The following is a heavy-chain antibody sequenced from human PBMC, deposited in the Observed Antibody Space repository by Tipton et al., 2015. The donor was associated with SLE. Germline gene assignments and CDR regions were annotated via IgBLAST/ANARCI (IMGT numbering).Heavy chain of an antibody. V-gene: IGHV4-59*01. CDR2: IYYSGST. D-gene: IGHD6-13*01. CDR3: AREGQQLVYFDL. CDR1: GGSISSYY. Sequence: TLSLTCTVSGGSISSYYWSWIRQPPGKGLEWIGYIYYSGSTNYNPSLKSRVTISVDTSKNQFSLKLSSVTAADTAVYYCAREGQQLVYFDLWGRGTLVTASS. J-gene: IGHJ2*01.